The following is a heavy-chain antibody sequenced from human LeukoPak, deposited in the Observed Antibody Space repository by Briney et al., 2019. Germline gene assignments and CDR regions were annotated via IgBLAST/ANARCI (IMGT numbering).Heavy chain of an antibody. J-gene: IGHJ4*02. V-gene: IGHV3-7*01. Sequence: GGSLRLSCAASGSTFSSYWMSWVRQAPGKGLEWVANIKQDGSEKYYVDSVKGRFTISRDNAKNSLYLQMNSLRAEDTAVYYCARDVIGLIDYWGQGTLVTVSS. D-gene: IGHD3-16*02. CDR3: ARDVIGLIDY. CDR2: IKQDGSEK. CDR1: GSTFSSYW.